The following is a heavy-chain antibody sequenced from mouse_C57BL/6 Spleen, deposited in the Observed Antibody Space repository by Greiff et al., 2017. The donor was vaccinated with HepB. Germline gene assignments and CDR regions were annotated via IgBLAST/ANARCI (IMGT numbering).Heavy chain of an antibody. CDR2: IDPETGGT. J-gene: IGHJ3*01. CDR1: GYTFTDYE. V-gene: IGHV1-15*01. CDR3: TRASYCDGSGYWFAY. D-gene: IGHD1-1*01. Sequence: QVQLQQSGAELVRPGASVTLSCKASGYTFTDYEMHWVKQTPVHGLEWIGAIDPETGGTAYNQKFKGKAILTADKSSSTAYMELRSLTSEDSAVYYCTRASYCDGSGYWFAYWGQGTLVTVSA.